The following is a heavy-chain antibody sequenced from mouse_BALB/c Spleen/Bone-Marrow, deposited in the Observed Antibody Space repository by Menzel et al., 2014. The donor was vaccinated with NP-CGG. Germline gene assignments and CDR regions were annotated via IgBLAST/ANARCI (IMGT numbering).Heavy chain of an antibody. CDR3: ARGKYGYDY. CDR1: GFTFSSFG. Sequence: EVQRVESGGGLVQPGGSRKLSCAASGFTFSSFGVHWVRQAPEKGLEWVAYISSGSSTIYYADTVKGRFTISRDNPKKTLFLQMTSLRSEDTAMYYCARGKYGYDYWGQGTTLTVSS. CDR2: ISSGSSTI. V-gene: IGHV5-17*02. D-gene: IGHD2-10*02. J-gene: IGHJ2*01.